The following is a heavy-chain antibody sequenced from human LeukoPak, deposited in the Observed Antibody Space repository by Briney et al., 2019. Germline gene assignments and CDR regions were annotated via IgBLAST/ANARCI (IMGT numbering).Heavy chain of an antibody. CDR3: ARGPYCSGGSCSSVLYYYYYGMDV. CDR2: IYYSGST. V-gene: IGHV4-59*07. D-gene: IGHD2-15*01. Sequence: PSDTLSLTCTVSGGPISSYYWSWIRQPPGKGLEWIGYIYYSGSTNYNPSLKSRVTISVDTSKNQFSLKLSSVTAADTAVYYCARGPYCSGGSCSSVLYYYYYGMDVWGQGTTVTVSS. J-gene: IGHJ6*02. CDR1: GGPISSYY.